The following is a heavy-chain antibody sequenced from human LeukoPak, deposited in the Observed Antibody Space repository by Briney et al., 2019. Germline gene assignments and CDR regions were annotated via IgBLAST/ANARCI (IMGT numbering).Heavy chain of an antibody. CDR3: ARAGRYCSSTSCYSSWFDP. CDR2: IYYSGST. CDR1: GGSISSYY. Sequence: SETLSLTCTVSGGSISSYYWSWIRQPPGKGLEWIGYIYYSGSTNYNPSLKSRVTISVDTSKNQFSLKLSSVTAADTAVYYCARAGRYCSSTSCYSSWFDPWGQGTLVTVSS. J-gene: IGHJ5*02. D-gene: IGHD2-2*01. V-gene: IGHV4-59*12.